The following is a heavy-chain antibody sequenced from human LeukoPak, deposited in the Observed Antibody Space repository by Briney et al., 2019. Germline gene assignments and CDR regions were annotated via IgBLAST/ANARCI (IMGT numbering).Heavy chain of an antibody. D-gene: IGHD5-12*01. V-gene: IGHV3-23*01. CDR1: GFTFSNYA. Sequence: PGGSLRLSCAASGFTFSNYAMNWVRQSPGKGLEWVSGVSGSDSYTYFADSVKGRFTISRDNSRNTLYLQMNSLRAEDTAVYYCAGYSGYDSVFDYWGQGTLVTVSS. J-gene: IGHJ4*02. CDR3: AGYSGYDSVFDY. CDR2: VSGSDSYT.